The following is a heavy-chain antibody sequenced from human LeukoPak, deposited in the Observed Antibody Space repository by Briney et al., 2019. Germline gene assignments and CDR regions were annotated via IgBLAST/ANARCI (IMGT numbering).Heavy chain of an antibody. CDR2: IYPGDSDT. CDR3: ARRGQTYYYDSSGYYYADY. V-gene: IGHV5-51*01. CDR1: GYSFTSYW. Sequence: GESLKISCKGSGYSFTSYWIGWVRQMPGKGLEWMGMIYPGDSDTRYSPSFQGQVTISADKSISTAYLQWSSLKASDTAMYYCARRGQTYYYDSSGYYYADYWGQGTLVTVSS. J-gene: IGHJ4*02. D-gene: IGHD3-22*01.